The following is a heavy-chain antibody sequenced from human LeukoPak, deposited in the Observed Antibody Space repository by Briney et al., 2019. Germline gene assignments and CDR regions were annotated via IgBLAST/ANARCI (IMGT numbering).Heavy chain of an antibody. Sequence: PGESLTLSCAASGFTFSIYDMQWVRPAPGEGREWVAVIGHDSEKKYSVDSVKARFTASTDNSKKRLFWPMDSLRAKDTAVYHCAAAGPDVTGVFDIWGQGTMVIVSS. CDR1: GFTFSIYD. V-gene: IGHV3-33*01. J-gene: IGHJ3*02. D-gene: IGHD1-14*01. CDR3: AAAGPDVTGVFDI. CDR2: IGHDSEKK.